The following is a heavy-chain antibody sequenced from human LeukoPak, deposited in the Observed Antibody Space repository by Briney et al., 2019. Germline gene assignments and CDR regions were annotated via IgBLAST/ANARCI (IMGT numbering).Heavy chain of an antibody. CDR3: ASSPFEQQLVTVFDY. J-gene: IGHJ4*02. D-gene: IGHD6-13*01. CDR2: IYYSGST. Sequence: SETLSLTCTVSGYSISSGYYWGWIRQPPGKGLEWIGSIYYSGSTNYNPSLKSRVTISVDTSKNQFSLKLSSVTAADTAVYYCASSPFEQQLVTVFDYWGQGTLVTVSS. CDR1: GYSISSGYY. V-gene: IGHV4-38-2*02.